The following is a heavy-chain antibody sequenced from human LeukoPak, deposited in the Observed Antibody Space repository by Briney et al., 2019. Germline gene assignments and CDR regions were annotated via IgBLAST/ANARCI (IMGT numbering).Heavy chain of an antibody. Sequence: ASVKVSCKVSGYTLTELSMHWVRQAPGKGLEWMGGFDPEDGETIYAQKFQGRVTMTEDTSTDTAYMELSSLRSEDTAVYYCATDPPRGGWYRQPWLTKNELYYYGMDVWGQGTTVTVSS. CDR3: ATDPPRGGWYRQPWLTKNELYYYGMDV. J-gene: IGHJ6*02. CDR2: FDPEDGET. D-gene: IGHD6-19*01. V-gene: IGHV1-24*01. CDR1: GYTLTELS.